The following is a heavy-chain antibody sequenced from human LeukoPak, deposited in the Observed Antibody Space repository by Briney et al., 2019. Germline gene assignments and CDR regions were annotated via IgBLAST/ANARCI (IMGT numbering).Heavy chain of an antibody. V-gene: IGHV4-59*01. Sequence: SETLSLTCTVSGGSISSYYWSWIRQPPGKGLEWIGYIYYSGSTNYNPSLKSRLTISVDTSKNQFSLKLTSVTPADTAVYYCSRATSSWRPFDYWGQGALVTVSS. CDR2: IYYSGST. D-gene: IGHD6-13*01. J-gene: IGHJ4*02. CDR1: GGSISSYY. CDR3: SRATSSWRPFDY.